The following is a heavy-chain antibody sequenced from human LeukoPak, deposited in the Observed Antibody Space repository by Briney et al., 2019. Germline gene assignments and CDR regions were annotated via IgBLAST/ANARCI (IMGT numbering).Heavy chain of an antibody. CDR1: GYTFTGYY. Sequence: ASVKVSCKASGYTFTGYYMHWVRQAPGQGLEWMGWINPNSGGTNYAQKFQGRVTMTRDTSISTAYMELSRLRSDDTAVYYCARDPDYYGSGRDAFDIWGQGTMVTVSS. D-gene: IGHD3-10*01. J-gene: IGHJ3*02. CDR3: ARDPDYYGSGRDAFDI. CDR2: INPNSGGT. V-gene: IGHV1-2*02.